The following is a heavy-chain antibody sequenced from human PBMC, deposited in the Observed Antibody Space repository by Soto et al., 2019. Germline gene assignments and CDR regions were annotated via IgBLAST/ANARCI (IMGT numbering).Heavy chain of an antibody. D-gene: IGHD3-10*01. Sequence: QVQLQESGPGLVKPSQTLSLTCTVSGGSISSGGYYWSWIRQHPGKGLEWIGYIYYSGSTYYNPSLKSRVTISVDTSKNQFSLKLSSVTAADTAVYYCARGLTTFGITMVRGVINGRSWFDPWGQGTLVTVSS. CDR1: GGSISSGGYY. V-gene: IGHV4-31*03. CDR2: IYYSGST. CDR3: ARGLTTFGITMVRGVINGRSWFDP. J-gene: IGHJ5*02.